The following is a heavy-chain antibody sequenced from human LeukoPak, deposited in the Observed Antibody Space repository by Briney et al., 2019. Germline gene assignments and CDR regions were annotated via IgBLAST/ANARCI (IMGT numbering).Heavy chain of an antibody. V-gene: IGHV4-61*03. CDR1: GGSISSSSYY. CDR2: IYYSGTT. Sequence: PSETLSLTCTVSGGSISSSSYYWGWIRQPPGKGLEWIGYIYYSGTTNYNPSLKSRVTMSIDTSKKHFSLKLSSVTAADTAVYYCAREVEGATVFDYWGQGTLVTVSS. CDR3: AREVEGATVFDY. D-gene: IGHD1-26*01. J-gene: IGHJ4*02.